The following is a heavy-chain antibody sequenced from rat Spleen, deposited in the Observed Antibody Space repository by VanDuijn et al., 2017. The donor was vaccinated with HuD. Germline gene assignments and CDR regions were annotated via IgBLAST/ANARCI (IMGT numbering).Heavy chain of an antibody. CDR1: GYSITSNY. V-gene: IGHV3-3*01. CDR2: VNSAGST. D-gene: IGHD1-12*02. J-gene: IGHJ2*01. Sequence: EVQLQESGPGLVKPSQSLSLTCSVSGYSITSNYWGWIRNFPGNKMEWMGYVNSAGSTNYNPSLKSPISITRDTSKNQLFLQVNAVTTEDTATYYCDANYDGTYYYFDYWGQGVMVTVSS. CDR3: DANYDGTYYYFDY.